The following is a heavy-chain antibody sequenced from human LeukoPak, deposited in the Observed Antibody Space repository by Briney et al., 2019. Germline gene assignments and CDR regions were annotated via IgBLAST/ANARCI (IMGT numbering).Heavy chain of an antibody. D-gene: IGHD3-22*01. CDR3: AREDYYDSSGYPNWFDS. Sequence: GGSLRLSCAASGFTFSSYAMHWVRQAPGKGLEWVAVISYDGSNKYYADSVKGRFTISRDNSKNTLYLQMNSLRAEDTAVYYCAREDYYDSSGYPNWFDSWGQGTLVTVSS. J-gene: IGHJ5*01. CDR2: ISYDGSNK. CDR1: GFTFSSYA. V-gene: IGHV3-30-3*01.